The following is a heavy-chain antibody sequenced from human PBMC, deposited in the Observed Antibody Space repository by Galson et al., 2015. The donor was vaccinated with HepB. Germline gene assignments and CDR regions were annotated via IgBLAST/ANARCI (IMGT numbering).Heavy chain of an antibody. CDR1: GFSFSYYG. D-gene: IGHD3-16*01. CDR2: IHYDGGNK. Sequence: SLRLSCAASGFSFSYYGMHWVRQAPGKGLEWVAVIHYDGGNKNYADSVKGRFTISRDNSRNTLYLQMNSLRAEDTAVYYCARDPGQFDHVWGSYFDYWGQGDLVTVSP. J-gene: IGHJ4*02. V-gene: IGHV3-33*01. CDR3: ARDPGQFDHVWGSYFDY.